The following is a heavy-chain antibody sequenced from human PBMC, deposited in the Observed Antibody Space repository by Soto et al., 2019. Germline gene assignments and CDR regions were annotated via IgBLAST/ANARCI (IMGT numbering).Heavy chain of an antibody. CDR2: ISGSGGST. CDR1: GFPFRSYA. CDR3: AKEYYYDSSGYQGAFDI. D-gene: IGHD3-22*01. Sequence: GGSLRLACSASGFPFRSYAMSWVRPAPGKGLEWVSAISGSGGSTYYADSVKGRFTISRDNSKNTLYLQMNSLRAEDTAVYYCAKEYYYDSSGYQGAFDIWGQGTMVTVSS. V-gene: IGHV3-23*01. J-gene: IGHJ3*02.